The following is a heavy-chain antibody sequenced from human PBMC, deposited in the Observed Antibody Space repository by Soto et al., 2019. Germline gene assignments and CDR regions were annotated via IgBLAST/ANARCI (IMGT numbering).Heavy chain of an antibody. CDR3: VRGRGGWHLRGDF. J-gene: IGHJ4*02. CDR2: INVFSGIA. D-gene: IGHD6-19*01. V-gene: IGHV1-18*01. Sequence: QVQLVQSGAEVKKPGASVKVSCKTSGYTFTAYGVNWVRQAPGQGLEWMGWINVFSGIAKYAQNFQDRITITTDTSTSTAYLDLRSLRSDDTAVYYCVRGRGGWHLRGDFWGQGTLVTVSS. CDR1: GYTFTAYG.